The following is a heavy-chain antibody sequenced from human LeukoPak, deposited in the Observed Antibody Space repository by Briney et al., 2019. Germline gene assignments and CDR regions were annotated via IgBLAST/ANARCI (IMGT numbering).Heavy chain of an antibody. Sequence: GRSLRLSCAASGFTFSSSAMHWVRQAPGKGLEWVAVISYDGSNKYYADSVKGRFTISRDNSKNTLYLQMNSLRAEDTAVYYCARDYFPYYDSSGYLRDYWGQGTLVTVSS. CDR1: GFTFSSSA. CDR2: ISYDGSNK. D-gene: IGHD3-22*01. V-gene: IGHV3-30-3*01. J-gene: IGHJ4*02. CDR3: ARDYFPYYDSSGYLRDY.